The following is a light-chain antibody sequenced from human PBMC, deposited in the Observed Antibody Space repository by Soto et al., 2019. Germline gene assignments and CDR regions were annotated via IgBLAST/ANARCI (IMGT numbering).Light chain of an antibody. CDR2: AAS. CDR3: QKYNSAPQT. V-gene: IGKV1-27*01. Sequence: DIQMTQSPSSLSASVGDRFTITCWASQGISNYLAWYQQKPGKVPKLLIYAASTLQSGVPSRFSGSGSGTDFTLTISSLQPEDVATYYCQKYNSAPQTFGQGTKVEIK. J-gene: IGKJ1*01. CDR1: QGISNY.